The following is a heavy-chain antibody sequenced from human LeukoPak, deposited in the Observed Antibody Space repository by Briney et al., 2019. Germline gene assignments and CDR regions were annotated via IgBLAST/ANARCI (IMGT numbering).Heavy chain of an antibody. CDR1: GFTFSSYS. V-gene: IGHV3-48*04. J-gene: IGHJ6*02. D-gene: IGHD4-17*01. CDR3: ARVKADFGDHSFGMDV. CDR2: ISSSSSTI. Sequence: GGSLRLSCAASGFTFSSYSMNWVRQAPGKGLGWVSYISSSSSTIYYADSVKGRFTISRDNAKNSLYLQMNSLRAEDTAVYYCARVKADFGDHSFGMDVWSQGTTATVSS.